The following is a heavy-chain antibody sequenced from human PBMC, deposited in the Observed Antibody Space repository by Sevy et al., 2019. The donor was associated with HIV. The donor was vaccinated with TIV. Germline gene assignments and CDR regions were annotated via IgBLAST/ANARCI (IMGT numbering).Heavy chain of an antibody. D-gene: IGHD2-15*01. J-gene: IGHJ4*02. CDR2: ISSSSSYI. CDR1: GFTFSSYS. CDR3: AREGGVVVVVAATTFDY. V-gene: IGHV3-21*01. Sequence: GGSLRLSCAASGFTFSSYSMNWVRQAPGKGLEWVSSISSSSSYIYYADSVKGRFTISRDNAKNSLYLQMNSLRAEDTAVYYCAREGGVVVVVAATTFDYCGQGTLVTVSS.